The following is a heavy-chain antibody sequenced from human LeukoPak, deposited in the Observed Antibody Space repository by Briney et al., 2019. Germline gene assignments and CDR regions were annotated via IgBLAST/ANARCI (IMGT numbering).Heavy chain of an antibody. D-gene: IGHD2-2*01. V-gene: IGHV3-11*01. J-gene: IGHJ5*02. CDR3: ARDPICSSTSCYVAWFDP. CDR2: ISSSGSTI. CDR1: GFTFSDYY. Sequence: PGGSLRLSCAASGFTFSDYYMSWIRQAPGKGLEWVSYISSSGSTIYYADSVKGRFTISRDNAKNSLYLQMNSLRAEDTAVYYCARDPICSSTSCYVAWFDPWGQGTLVTVSS.